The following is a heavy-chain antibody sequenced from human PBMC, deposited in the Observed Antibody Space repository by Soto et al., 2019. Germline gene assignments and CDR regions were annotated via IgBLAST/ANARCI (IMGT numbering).Heavy chain of an antibody. J-gene: IGHJ5*02. Sequence: SETLSLTCTVSGGSISSGGYYWSWIRQHPGKGLEWIGYIYYSGSTYYNPSLKSRVTISVDTSKNQFSLKLSSVTAADTAVYYCARARTHYDFWSGYQEPLNWFDPCGQGTLVTVSS. D-gene: IGHD3-3*01. CDR3: ARARTHYDFWSGYQEPLNWFDP. CDR1: GGSISSGGYY. CDR2: IYYSGST. V-gene: IGHV4-31*03.